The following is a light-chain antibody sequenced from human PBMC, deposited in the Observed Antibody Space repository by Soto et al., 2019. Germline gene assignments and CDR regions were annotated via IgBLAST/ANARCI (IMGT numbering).Light chain of an antibody. CDR3: QQYGSSPRT. CDR1: QSVSSK. CDR2: GAS. V-gene: IGKV3-20*01. Sequence: EIVLTQSPGTLSVSPGERATLSCRASQSVSSKLAWYKQKPGQATRLLFYGASTRATGIPARISGSRSGTDFTLSISRLEPEDFAVYYCQQYGSSPRTFGQGTKVDIK. J-gene: IGKJ1*01.